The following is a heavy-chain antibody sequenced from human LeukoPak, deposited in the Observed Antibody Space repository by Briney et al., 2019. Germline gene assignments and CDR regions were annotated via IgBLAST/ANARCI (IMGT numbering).Heavy chain of an antibody. CDR1: GFTFSSYG. Sequence: GSLRLSCAASGFTFSSYGMHWVRQAPGKGLEWVAVISYDGSNKYYADSVKGRFTISRDNSKNTLYLQMSSLRAEDTAVYYCAKGGAGVPFDPWSQGTLVTVSS. CDR3: AKGGAGVPFDP. D-gene: IGHD4/OR15-4a*01. V-gene: IGHV3-30*18. CDR2: ISYDGSNK. J-gene: IGHJ5*02.